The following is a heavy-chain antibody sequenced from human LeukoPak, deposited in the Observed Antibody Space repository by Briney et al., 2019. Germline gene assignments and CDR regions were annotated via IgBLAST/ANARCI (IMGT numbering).Heavy chain of an antibody. J-gene: IGHJ4*02. CDR2: ISSNGGST. CDR3: ARALRVVTAHGEEYYFDY. V-gene: IGHV3-64*01. D-gene: IGHD2-21*02. CDR1: GFTFSRNV. Sequence: GGSLRLSCAASGFTFSRNVMHWVRQAPGKGLEYVSGISSNGGSTYYANSAKGRFTISRDNSKNTLYLQMGSLRAEDMAVYYCARALRVVTAHGEEYYFDYWGRGTLVTVSS.